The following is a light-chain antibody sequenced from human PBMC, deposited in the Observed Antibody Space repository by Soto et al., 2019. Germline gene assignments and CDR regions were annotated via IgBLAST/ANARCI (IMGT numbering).Light chain of an antibody. V-gene: IGKV3-11*01. CDR3: QQRSTWPPT. CDR2: DAF. CDR1: QSVRSY. J-gene: IGKJ4*01. Sequence: EVVLTQSPATLSLSPGESATLSCRASQSVRSYLIWYQQKPGQAPRLLILDAFTRATGIPARFSGSGSGTDFTLTISSLEPEDFAVYYCQQRSTWPPTFGGGTKVEIK.